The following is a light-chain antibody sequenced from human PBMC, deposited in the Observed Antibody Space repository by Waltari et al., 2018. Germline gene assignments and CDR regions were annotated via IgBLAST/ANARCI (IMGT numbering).Light chain of an antibody. CDR2: GNT. Sequence: QSVLTQPHPVSGAPAQRVTISSTRSSLNIVAGYAVHRYQQLPGTAPKLLIYGNTNRPSGVPDRFSGSKSGTSASLAITGLQAEDEADYYCQCYDSSLSGSVFGGGTKLTVL. J-gene: IGLJ3*02. V-gene: IGLV1-40*01. CDR3: QCYDSSLSGSV. CDR1: SLNIVAGYA.